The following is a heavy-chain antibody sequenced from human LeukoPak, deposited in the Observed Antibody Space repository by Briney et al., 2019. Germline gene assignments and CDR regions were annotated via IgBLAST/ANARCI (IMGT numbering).Heavy chain of an antibody. J-gene: IGHJ5*02. CDR3: ARLFYASDGYHWFHP. V-gene: IGHV5-51*01. D-gene: IGHD3-22*01. Sequence: GESLKIACQISGFNFSLTWIAWVRQMPGKGLERMGIVYPGDSDTRYSPPFEGQITISADRSTDTAFLQWSSLKASDTAMYYCARLFYASDGYHWFHPWGQGTQVIVAS. CDR1: GFNFSLTW. CDR2: VYPGDSDT.